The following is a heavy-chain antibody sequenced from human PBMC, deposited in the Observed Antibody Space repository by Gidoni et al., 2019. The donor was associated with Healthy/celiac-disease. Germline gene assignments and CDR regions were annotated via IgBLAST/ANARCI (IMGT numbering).Heavy chain of an antibody. V-gene: IGHV3-9*01. CDR1: GFTVDDYA. D-gene: IGHD6-6*01. CDR3: AKGIAAPRDDAFDI. J-gene: IGHJ3*02. Sequence: EVQLVESGGGWVQPGRSVRLSCAASGFTVDDYAMHWVRQAPGKGLELVSGISWNSGSIGYADSVKGRFTISRDNAKNSLYLQMNSLRAEDTALYYCAKGIAAPRDDAFDIWGQGTMVTVSS. CDR2: ISWNSGSI.